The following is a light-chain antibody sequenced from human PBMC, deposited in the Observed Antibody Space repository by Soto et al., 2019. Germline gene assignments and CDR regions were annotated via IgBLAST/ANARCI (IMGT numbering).Light chain of an antibody. CDR2: EVS. CDR1: SSDIGGYNY. V-gene: IGLV2-14*01. Sequence: QSALTQPTSVSGSPGQSITISCTGTSSDIGGYNYVSWYQQHPGKAPKVMIYEVSNRPSGVSNRFSGSKSGNTASLTTSGLQAEDEADYYCSSYTSISIGVFGGGTKLTVL. CDR3: SSYTSISIGV. J-gene: IGLJ2*01.